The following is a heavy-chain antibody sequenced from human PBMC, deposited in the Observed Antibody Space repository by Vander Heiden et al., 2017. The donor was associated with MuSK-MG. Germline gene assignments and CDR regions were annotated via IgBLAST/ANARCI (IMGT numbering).Heavy chain of an antibody. V-gene: IGHV6-1*01. D-gene: IGHD3-10*01. J-gene: IGHJ4*02. CDR3: GRGQGKWFGEYLFDY. CDR1: GDSVSSNSAV. CDR2: TYYRSKWYN. Sequence: QVQLQQSGPGLVKPSQTLSLTCAISGDSVSSNSAVWNWIRQSPSRGLEWLGRTYYRSKWYNDYAVSWKSRITINPDTSKNQFSMQLNSVPTDDTAVYYCGRGQGKWFGEYLFDYWGQGTLVTVSS.